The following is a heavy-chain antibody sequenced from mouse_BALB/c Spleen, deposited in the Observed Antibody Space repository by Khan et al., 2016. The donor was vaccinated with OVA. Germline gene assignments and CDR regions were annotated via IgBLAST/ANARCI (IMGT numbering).Heavy chain of an antibody. CDR3: ARNSYPYAMDY. Sequence: QVQLKESGPGLVAPSQSLSITCTVSGFSLTDFGVHWVRQPPGKGLEWLVLIWSDGTTTYNSAPKSRLSISKDTSKSQVFLKMNSLQTDDTAMYYCARNSYPYAMDYWGQGTSVTVSS. CDR2: IWSDGTT. J-gene: IGHJ4*01. CDR1: GFSLTDFG. V-gene: IGHV2-6*02.